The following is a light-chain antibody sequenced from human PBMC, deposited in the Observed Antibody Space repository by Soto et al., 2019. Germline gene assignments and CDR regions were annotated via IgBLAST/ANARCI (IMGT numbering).Light chain of an antibody. J-gene: IGKJ1*01. CDR3: QQYNNWPPDRT. Sequence: EIVMTQSPATLSVSPGERATLSCRASQSVGSNLAWYQQKPGQAPRLLIYGASTRTTGIPGRFRGSGSGTEFTPTISSLQSEDFAIYFCQQYNNWPPDRTFGQGTKVEIK. CDR2: GAS. CDR1: QSVGSN. V-gene: IGKV3-15*01.